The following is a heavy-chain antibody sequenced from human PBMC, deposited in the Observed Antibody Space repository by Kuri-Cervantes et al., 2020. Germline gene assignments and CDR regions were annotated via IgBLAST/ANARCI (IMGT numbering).Heavy chain of an antibody. D-gene: IGHD1-14*01. CDR2: IKQDGSEK. J-gene: IGHJ5*02. CDR1: GFTFSSYA. V-gene: IGHV3-7*01. Sequence: GESLKISCAASGFTFSSYAMHWVRQAPGKGLEWVANIKQDGSEKYYVDSVKGRFTISRDNAKNSLYLQMNSLRAEDTAIYYCVRNRVHGESVWFDPWGQGTPVTVSS. CDR3: VRNRVHGESVWFDP.